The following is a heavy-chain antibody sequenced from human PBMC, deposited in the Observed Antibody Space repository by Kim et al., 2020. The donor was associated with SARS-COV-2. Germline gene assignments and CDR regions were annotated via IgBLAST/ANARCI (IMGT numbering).Heavy chain of an antibody. J-gene: IGHJ5*02. D-gene: IGHD4-4*01. V-gene: IGHV3-11*01. CDR3: ARDPLPMTTVGFDP. CDR2: ISSSGSTI. Sequence: GGSLRLSCAASGFTFSDYYMSWIRQAPGKGLEWVSYISSSGSTIYYADSVKGRFTISRDNAKNSLYLQMNSLRAEDTAVYYCARDPLPMTTVGFDPWGQGTLVTVSS. CDR1: GFTFSDYY.